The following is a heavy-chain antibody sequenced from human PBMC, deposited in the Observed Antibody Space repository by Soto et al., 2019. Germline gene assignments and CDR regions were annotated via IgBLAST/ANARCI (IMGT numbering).Heavy chain of an antibody. CDR2: INEDGSVT. D-gene: IGHD2-15*01. CDR1: GFTFSSYW. Sequence: LRLSCAASGFTFSSYWMNWVRQAPGKGLELVANINEDGSVTSYVDSVKGRFTVSRDNTISSLYLQMNSLRVEDTALYYCAKGLSTPGIDYWGQGTMVTVYS. V-gene: IGHV3-7*03. J-gene: IGHJ4*01. CDR3: AKGLSTPGIDY.